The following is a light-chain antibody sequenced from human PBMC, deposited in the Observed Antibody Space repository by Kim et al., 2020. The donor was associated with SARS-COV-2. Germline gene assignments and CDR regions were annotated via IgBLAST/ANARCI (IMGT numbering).Light chain of an antibody. CDR2: YND. CDR3: ETWDDSVNGWV. Sequence: QSVLTQPPSVSEAPRQRVTISCSGNSSNIGNNAVNWYQQFPRKAPKLLIYYNDLLSSGVSDRFSGSKSGTSASLAISGLQSEDEADYYCETWDDSVNGWVFGGGTQLTVL. CDR1: SSNIGNNA. V-gene: IGLV1-36*01. J-gene: IGLJ3*02.